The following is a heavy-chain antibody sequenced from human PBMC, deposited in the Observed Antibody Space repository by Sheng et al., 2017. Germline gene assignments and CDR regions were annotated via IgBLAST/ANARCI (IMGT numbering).Heavy chain of an antibody. CDR1: AFTFSSYA. CDR2: ISFDGTNE. D-gene: IGHD1-1*01. Sequence: QVQLVESGGGVVQPGRSLRLSCAASAFTFSSYAMHWVRQAPGKGLEWVAVISFDGTNEYYADSVKGRFTISRDNSKNTLYLQMNSLRAEDTAVYYCAKGYRNVDYWGQGTLVTVSS. V-gene: IGHV3-30*04. CDR3: AKGYRNVDY. J-gene: IGHJ4*02.